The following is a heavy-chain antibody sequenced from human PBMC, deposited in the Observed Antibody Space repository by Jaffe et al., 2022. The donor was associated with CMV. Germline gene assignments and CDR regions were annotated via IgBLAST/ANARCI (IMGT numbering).Heavy chain of an antibody. J-gene: IGHJ4*02. D-gene: IGHD3-22*01. CDR2: IYYSGST. CDR1: GYSISSSNW. V-gene: IGHV4-28*07. Sequence: QVQLQESGPGLVKPSDTLSLTCAVSGYSISSSNWWGWIRQPPGKGLEWIGYIYYSGSTYYNPSLKSRVTMSVDTSKNQFSLKLSSVTAVDTAVYYCARAAGDYDSSGYYGGGLYYFDYWGQGTLVTVSS. CDR3: ARAAGDYDSSGYYGGGLYYFDY.